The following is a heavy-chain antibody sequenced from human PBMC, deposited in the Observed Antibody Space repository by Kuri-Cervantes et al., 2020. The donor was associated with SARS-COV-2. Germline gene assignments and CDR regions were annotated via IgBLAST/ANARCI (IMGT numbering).Heavy chain of an antibody. V-gene: IGHV1-2*02. CDR1: GYTFTGYY. J-gene: IGHJ3*02. D-gene: IGHD4-17*01. Sequence: ASVKVSCKASGYTFTGYYMHWVRQAPGQGLEWMGWINPNSGATNYAQKFQGRVTMTRDTSISTAYMELSRLRSDDTAVYYCARDLMTTVTTGAFDIWGQGTMVTVSS. CDR3: ARDLMTTVTTGAFDI. CDR2: INPNSGAT.